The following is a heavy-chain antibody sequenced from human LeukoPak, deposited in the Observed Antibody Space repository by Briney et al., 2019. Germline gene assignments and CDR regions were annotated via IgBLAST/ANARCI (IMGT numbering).Heavy chain of an antibody. V-gene: IGHV4-59*08. J-gene: IGHJ3*02. D-gene: IGHD3-3*01. CDR1: GGSISSYY. CDR3: ARATPFWSGYYTAFDI. Sequence: SETLSLTCTVSGGSISSYYWSWIRQPPGKGLEWIGYIYYSGSTNYNPSLKSRVTISVDTSKNQFSLKLSSVTAADTAVYYCARATPFWSGYYTAFDIWGQGTMVTVSS. CDR2: IYYSGST.